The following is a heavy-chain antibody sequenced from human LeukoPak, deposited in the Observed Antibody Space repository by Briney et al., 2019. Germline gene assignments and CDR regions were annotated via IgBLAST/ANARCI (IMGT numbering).Heavy chain of an antibody. CDR3: ARDTPYYLDS. CDR1: GFTFSHYG. D-gene: IGHD2-21*01. CDR2: ISYDGSSK. V-gene: IGHV3-30*03. Sequence: GGSLRLSCAASGFTFSHYGMHWVRQAPGKGLEWVAIISYDGSSKHYVDSVKGRFAISRDNSKNTLYLEVNNLRPEDTAFYFCARDTPYYLDSWGPGTLVTVSP. J-gene: IGHJ4*02.